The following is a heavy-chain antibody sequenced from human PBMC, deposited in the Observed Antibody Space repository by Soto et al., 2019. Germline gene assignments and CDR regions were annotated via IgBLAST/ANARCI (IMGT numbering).Heavy chain of an antibody. J-gene: IGHJ2*01. V-gene: IGHV4-4*02. CDR1: GGSISSSNW. Sequence: QVQLQESGPGLVKPSGTLSLTCAVSGGSISSSNWWSWVRQPPGKGLEWIGEIYHSGSTNYNPSRRSRVTIEVGKSKNQFSLKLSSVTAADTAVYYCASLSPGLNWYFDLWGRGTLVTVSS. CDR3: ASLSPGLNWYFDL. CDR2: IYHSGST.